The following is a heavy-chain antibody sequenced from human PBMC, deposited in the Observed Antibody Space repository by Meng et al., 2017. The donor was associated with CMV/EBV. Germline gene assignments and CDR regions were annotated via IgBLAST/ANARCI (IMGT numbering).Heavy chain of an antibody. CDR2: SSSSSSYI. CDR3: ARGGY. CDR1: GFDLHGSS. V-gene: IGHV3-21*01. Sequence: VQLGGSCGGLVTPEGSPRLSCSASGFDLHGSSMNRVRQAPGKGLELVSSSSSSSSYIYYADSVKGRFTISRDNAKNSLYLQMNSLRAEDTAVYYCARGGYWGQGTLVTVSS. J-gene: IGHJ4*02.